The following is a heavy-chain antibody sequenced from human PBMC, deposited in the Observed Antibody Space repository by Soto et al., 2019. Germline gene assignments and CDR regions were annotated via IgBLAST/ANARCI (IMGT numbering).Heavy chain of an antibody. CDR2: IIPIFGTA. CDR3: ASEERRYDSPYYYHYYAMDV. V-gene: IGHV1-69*13. CDR1: GGTFSSYA. Sequence: ASVKVSCKASGGTFSSYAISWVRQAPGQGLEWMGGIIPIFGTANYAQKFQGRVTITADESTSTAYMELSSLRSEDTAVYYCASEERRYDSPYYYHYYAMDVWGQGPTVTVS. D-gene: IGHD5-12*01. J-gene: IGHJ6*02.